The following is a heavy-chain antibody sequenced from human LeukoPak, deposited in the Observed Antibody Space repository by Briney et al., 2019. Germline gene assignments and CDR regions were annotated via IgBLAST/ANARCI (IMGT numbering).Heavy chain of an antibody. D-gene: IGHD3-10*01. Sequence: ASVKVSCKASGYTFTSYYMHWVRQAPGQGLEWMGIINPSGGSTSYAQKFQGRVTMTRDTSTSTVYMELSSLRSDDTAVYYCARDQNVLLWFGELRYWFDPWGQGTLVTVSS. CDR3: ARDQNVLLWFGELRYWFDP. J-gene: IGHJ5*02. CDR2: INPSGGST. V-gene: IGHV1-46*01. CDR1: GYTFTSYY.